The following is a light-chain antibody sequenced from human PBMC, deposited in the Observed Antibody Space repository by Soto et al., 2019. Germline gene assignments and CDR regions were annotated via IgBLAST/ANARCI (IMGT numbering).Light chain of an antibody. CDR3: FSFAGTNNWV. J-gene: IGLJ3*02. CDR1: SNDFGGFHY. Sequence: QSALTQPPSASGSPGQSVTISCTGTSNDFGGFHYVSWYQQHPGRAAKLIIYEVSQRPSGVPDRFSGSKSGNTASLTVSGLQTEDEADYFCFSFAGTNNWVFGGGTKLTVL. CDR2: EVS. V-gene: IGLV2-8*01.